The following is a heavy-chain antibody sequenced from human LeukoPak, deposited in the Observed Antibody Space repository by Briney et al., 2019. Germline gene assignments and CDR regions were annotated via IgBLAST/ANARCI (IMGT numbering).Heavy chain of an antibody. CDR1: GYSFTSYG. Sequence: ASVKVACKASGYSFTSYGISWVRQAPGQGLEWMGWTSAYNGNTNYAQKLQGRVTMTTDTSTSTAYMELRSLRSDDTAVYYCARDLREGRITIFGSTYYYYYGMDVWGQGTTVTVSS. CDR3: ARDLREGRITIFGSTYYYYYGMDV. D-gene: IGHD3-3*01. CDR2: TSAYNGNT. J-gene: IGHJ6*02. V-gene: IGHV1-18*01.